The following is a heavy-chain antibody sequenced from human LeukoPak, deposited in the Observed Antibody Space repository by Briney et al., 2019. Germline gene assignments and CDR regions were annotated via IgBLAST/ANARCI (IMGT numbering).Heavy chain of an antibody. CDR2: ISYDGSNK. D-gene: IGHD3-22*01. V-gene: IGHV3-30-3*01. CDR1: GFTFSSYA. Sequence: PGGSLRLSCAASGFTFSSYAMHWVRQAPGKGLEWVAVISYDGSNKYYADSVKGRFTISRDNSKNTLYLQMNSLRAEDMAVYYCARDRGSSGYYLFDYWGQGTLVTVSS. J-gene: IGHJ4*02. CDR3: ARDRGSSGYYLFDY.